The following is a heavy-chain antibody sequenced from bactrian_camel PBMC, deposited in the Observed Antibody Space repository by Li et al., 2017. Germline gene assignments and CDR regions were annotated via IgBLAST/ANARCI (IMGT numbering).Heavy chain of an antibody. CDR1: GATFNDYS. D-gene: IGHD6*01. J-gene: IGHJ6*01. Sequence: HVQLVESGGDLVQPGGSLRLSCTASGATFNDYSINWVRQAPGKGLEWVSLITSSGGTPLYADSVKGRFTISRDNAKNTLYLQLNSLKTEDTAMYYCTKDRGRAVPAGSFDYWAQGTQVTVS. V-gene: IGHV3S1*01. CDR3: TKDRGRAVPAGSFDY. CDR2: ITSSGGTP.